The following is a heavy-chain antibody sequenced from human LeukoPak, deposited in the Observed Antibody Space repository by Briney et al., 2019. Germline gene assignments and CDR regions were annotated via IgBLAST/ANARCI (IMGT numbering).Heavy chain of an antibody. CDR2: IIPIFGTA. V-gene: IGHV1-69*13. J-gene: IGHJ3*02. CDR1: GGTFSSYA. Sequence: SVKVSCKASGGTFSSYAISWVRQAPGQGLEWMGGIIPIFGTANYAQKFQGRVTITADESTSTAYMELSRLRSDDTAVYYCARFGGLITMVRRTGISAFDIWGQGTMVTVSS. D-gene: IGHD3-10*01. CDR3: ARFGGLITMVRRTGISAFDI.